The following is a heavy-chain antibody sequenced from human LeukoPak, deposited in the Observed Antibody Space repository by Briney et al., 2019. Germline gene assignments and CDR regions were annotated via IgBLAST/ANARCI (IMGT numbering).Heavy chain of an antibody. Sequence: SETLSLTCAVSGGSISSYYWSWIRQPPGKGLEWIGYIYYSGSTNYNPSLKSRVTISVDTSTNQFSLKLSSVTAADTAVYYCARGPFNYMDVWGKGTTVTVSS. CDR2: IYYSGST. J-gene: IGHJ6*03. CDR3: ARGPFNYMDV. V-gene: IGHV4-59*01. CDR1: GGSISSYY.